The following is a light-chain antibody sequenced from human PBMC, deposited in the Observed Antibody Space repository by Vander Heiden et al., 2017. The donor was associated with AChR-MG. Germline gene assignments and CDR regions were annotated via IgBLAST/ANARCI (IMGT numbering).Light chain of an antibody. CDR1: SSDVGGYNY. Sequence: QSALTQPASVSGSPGQSITISCTGTSSDVGGYNYVSWNQQHPGKAPKLMIYDVNKRPSGVSNRFSGSKSGNKASLTISGLQAEDEADYYCSSYTRSNTVVFGTGTKVIGL. CDR2: DVN. CDR3: SSYTRSNTVV. V-gene: IGLV2-14*01. J-gene: IGLJ1*01.